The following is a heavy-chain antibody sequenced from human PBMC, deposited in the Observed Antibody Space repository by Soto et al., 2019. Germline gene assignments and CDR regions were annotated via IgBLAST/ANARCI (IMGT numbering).Heavy chain of an antibody. J-gene: IGHJ5*02. CDR2: ISGGGATT. Sequence: VQLLQSGGGLVQPGGSLRISCEASGFAFDNFAMNWVRQAPGKGLEWVSLISGGGATTYSAESVKGRFTISRDNTKNTLYLQMKSLRAEDTAVYYCAKAPVNSGNYPPNWFDPWGQGTLVIVSS. D-gene: IGHD1-26*01. CDR1: GFAFDNFA. V-gene: IGHV3-23*01. CDR3: AKAPVNSGNYPPNWFDP.